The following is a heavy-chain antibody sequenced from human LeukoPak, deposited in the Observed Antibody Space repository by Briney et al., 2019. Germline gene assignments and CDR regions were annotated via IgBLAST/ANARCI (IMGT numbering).Heavy chain of an antibody. CDR3: AKDSSSRDGFDP. J-gene: IGHJ5*02. CDR1: GFTFSSYW. V-gene: IGHV3-74*01. CDR2: INSDGSST. Sequence: PGGSLRLSCAASGFTFSSYWMHWVRQAPGKGLVWVSRINSDGSSTRYADSVKGRFTISRDNAKNTLYLQMNSLRTEDTALYYCAKDSSSRDGFDPWGQGTLVTVSS. D-gene: IGHD6-13*01.